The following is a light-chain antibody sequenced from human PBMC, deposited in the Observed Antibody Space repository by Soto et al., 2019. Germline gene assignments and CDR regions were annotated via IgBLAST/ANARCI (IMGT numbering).Light chain of an antibody. J-gene: IGLJ1*01. CDR3: TSYTITSPYV. V-gene: IGLV2-14*01. Sequence: QYALTQPASMSGSPGQSITISCTGTSSEIGRYNFVSWYQHHPGKAPKLIIYEATKRPSGVSYRFSGSKSGNTASLTISGIQAEDEADYYCTSYTITSPYVFGTGTKLTVL. CDR1: SSEIGRYNF. CDR2: EAT.